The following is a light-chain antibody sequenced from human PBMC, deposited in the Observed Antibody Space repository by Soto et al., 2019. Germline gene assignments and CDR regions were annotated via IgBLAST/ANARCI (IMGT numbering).Light chain of an antibody. J-gene: IGKJ1*01. CDR3: LQHNRDSPT. V-gene: IGKV1-17*01. CDR1: QDIGYD. CDR2: DSS. Sequence: DIQMTQSPSSLSASVGDRVTITCRASQDIGYDLGWYQQKPGKAPKRLIYDSSSLQSGVPSRFSGSRSGTEFTLTISSLQPEDFATYYCLQHNRDSPTFGQGTKVDIK.